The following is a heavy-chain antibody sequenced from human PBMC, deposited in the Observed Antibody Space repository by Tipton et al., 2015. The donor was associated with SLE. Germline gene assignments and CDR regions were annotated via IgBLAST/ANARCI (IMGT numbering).Heavy chain of an antibody. CDR3: ARVGVVVASYFDY. CDR1: GGSISSYY. D-gene: IGHD2-15*01. CDR2: IYYSGST. V-gene: IGHV4-59*01. J-gene: IGHJ4*02. Sequence: LRLSCTVSGGSISSYYWSWIRQPPGKGLEWIGHIYYSGSTNYNPSLKSRVTISVDTSKNQFSLKLSSVTAADTAVYYCARVGVVVASYFDYWGQGTLVTVSS.